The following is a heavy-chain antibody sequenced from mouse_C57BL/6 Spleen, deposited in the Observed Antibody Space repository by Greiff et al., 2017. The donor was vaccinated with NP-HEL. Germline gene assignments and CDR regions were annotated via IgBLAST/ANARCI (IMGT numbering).Heavy chain of an antibody. CDR3: ARDAPSYFDY. CDR2: ISDGGSYT. CDR1: GFTFSSYA. Sequence: EVKLMESGGGLVKPGGSLKLSCAASGFTFSSYAMSWVRQTPEKRLEWVATISDGGSYTYYPDNVKGRFTISRDNAKNNLYLQMSHLKSEDTAMYYCARDAPSYFDYWGQGTTLTVSS. V-gene: IGHV5-4*01. J-gene: IGHJ2*01.